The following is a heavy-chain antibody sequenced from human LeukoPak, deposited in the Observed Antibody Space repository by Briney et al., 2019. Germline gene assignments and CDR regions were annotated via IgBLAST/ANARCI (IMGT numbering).Heavy chain of an antibody. Sequence: GGSLRLSCAASGFTFSSYAMIWVRQAPGKGLEWVSAISGSGGTTYYADSVKGRFTISRDNSKNTLYLQMNSLRAEDTAVYYCAKRLSYSSSWYYFDYWGQGTLVTVSS. CDR1: GFTFSSYA. V-gene: IGHV3-23*01. CDR3: AKRLSYSSSWYYFDY. CDR2: ISGSGGTT. D-gene: IGHD6-13*01. J-gene: IGHJ4*02.